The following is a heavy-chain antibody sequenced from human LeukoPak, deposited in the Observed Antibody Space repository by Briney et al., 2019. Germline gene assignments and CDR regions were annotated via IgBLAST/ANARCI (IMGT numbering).Heavy chain of an antibody. CDR3: ARLPATSRGIRFDP. D-gene: IGHD1-26*01. CDR2: IYYSGST. Sequence: SETLSLTCTVSGGSISSSSYYWGWIRQPPGKGLEWIGSIYYSGSTYYNPSLKSRVTISVDTSKNQFSLKLSSVTAAGTAVLCWARLPATSRGIRFDPWGERTLVTVSS. V-gene: IGHV4-39*01. J-gene: IGHJ5*02. CDR1: GGSISSSSYY.